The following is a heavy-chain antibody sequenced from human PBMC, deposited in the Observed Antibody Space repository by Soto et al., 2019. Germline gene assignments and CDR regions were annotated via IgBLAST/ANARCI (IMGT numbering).Heavy chain of an antibody. Sequence: QLQLQESGPGLVKPSETLSLTCTVSGGSIRGSNYYWGWIRQPPWKGLEWIGSIYYSGSTYYNPSLKSLVTLSLDTSKDQLSLKLSSVTAAETDVYYCARSYYDSWSGCSQGVDYWGQGTLVTVSS. V-gene: IGHV4-39*01. J-gene: IGHJ4*02. CDR1: GGSIRGSNYY. D-gene: IGHD3-3*01. CDR3: ARSYYDSWSGCSQGVDY. CDR2: IYYSGST.